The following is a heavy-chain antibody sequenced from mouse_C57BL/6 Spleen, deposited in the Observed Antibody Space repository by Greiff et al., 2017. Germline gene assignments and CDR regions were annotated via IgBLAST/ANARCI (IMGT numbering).Heavy chain of an antibody. J-gene: IGHJ4*01. CDR1: GYTFTGYW. D-gene: IGHD2-1*01. V-gene: IGHV1-9*01. CDR3: ARSRRGNYPYAMDN. Sequence: QVQLQQSGAELMQPGASVKLSCQATGYTFTGYWIEWVKQRPGHGLEWIGEILPGSGSTNYNEKFKGKATFTADTSSNTAYMQLSSLTTEYSAIYYCARSRRGNYPYAMDNWGQGASVTVST. CDR2: ILPGSGST.